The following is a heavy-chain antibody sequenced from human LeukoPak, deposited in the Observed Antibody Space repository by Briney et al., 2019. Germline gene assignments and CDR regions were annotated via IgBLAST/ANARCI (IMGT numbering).Heavy chain of an antibody. J-gene: IGHJ4*02. Sequence: SQTLSLTCTVSGGSISSGGYYWSWIRQHPGKGLEWIGRIYTSGSTNYNPSLKSRVTMSVDTSKNQFSLKLSSVTAADTAVYYCARLTTVTSPFDYWGQGTLVTVSS. CDR3: ARLTTVTSPFDY. CDR1: GGSISSGGYY. D-gene: IGHD4-11*01. CDR2: IYTSGST. V-gene: IGHV4-61*02.